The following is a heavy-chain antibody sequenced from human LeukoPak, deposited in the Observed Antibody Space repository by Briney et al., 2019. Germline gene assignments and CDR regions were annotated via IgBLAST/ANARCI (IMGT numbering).Heavy chain of an antibody. CDR3: ARQHSSSWYFDY. D-gene: IGHD6-13*01. J-gene: IGHJ4*02. V-gene: IGHV5-51*01. Sequence: PGESLKISCKASGYNFPTYWIAWVRQMPGKGLEWMGIIYPGDSDTRYRPSFQGQVTISADKSINTAYLQWSSLKASDTAMYYCARQHSSSWYFDYWGQGTLVTVSS. CDR2: IYPGDSDT. CDR1: GYNFPTYW.